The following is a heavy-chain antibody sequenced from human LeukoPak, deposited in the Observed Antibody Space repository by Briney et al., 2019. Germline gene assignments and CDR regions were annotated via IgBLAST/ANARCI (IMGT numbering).Heavy chain of an antibody. D-gene: IGHD5-24*01. Sequence: SETLSLTCAVYGGSCDDYYCSWIRQPPGKGLEWIGEIHPSGIFYYNSSLMSRVTISIDTSKSQFSLRLTSVTAADTAFYYRARGRDRSKAGDHWGQGSLVTVSS. V-gene: IGHV4-34*01. CDR3: ARGRDRSKAGDH. J-gene: IGHJ4*02. CDR2: IHPSGIF. CDR1: GGSCDDYY.